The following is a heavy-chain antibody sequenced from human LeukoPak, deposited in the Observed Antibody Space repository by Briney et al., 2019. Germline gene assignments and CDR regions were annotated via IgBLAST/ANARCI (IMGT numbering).Heavy chain of an antibody. CDR3: AREVGSGWNYFDL. V-gene: IGHV3-21*01. CDR1: GFPFSSFN. Sequence: GGSLRLSCAASGFPFSSFNMNWVRQTPGKGLQWVSSISSRQNDVQYADSLEGRFTISRDNAKNSLYLQMNTLRAEDTAVYFCAREVGSGWNYFDLWGQGTLVTVSS. J-gene: IGHJ4*02. D-gene: IGHD6-19*01. CDR2: ISSRQNDV.